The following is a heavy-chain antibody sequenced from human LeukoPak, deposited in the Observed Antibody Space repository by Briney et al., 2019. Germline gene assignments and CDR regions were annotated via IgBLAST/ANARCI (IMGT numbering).Heavy chain of an antibody. D-gene: IGHD6-19*01. CDR2: ISGSGGST. Sequence: GGSLRLSCAASGFTFSSYAMSWVRQAPGKGLEWVSAISGSGGSTYYADSVKGRFTISRDNSKNTLYLQMNSLRAEDTAVYYCAKDMSDSSGWYPYYGMDVWGKGTTVTVPS. J-gene: IGHJ6*04. CDR3: AKDMSDSSGWYPYYGMDV. CDR1: GFTFSSYA. V-gene: IGHV3-23*01.